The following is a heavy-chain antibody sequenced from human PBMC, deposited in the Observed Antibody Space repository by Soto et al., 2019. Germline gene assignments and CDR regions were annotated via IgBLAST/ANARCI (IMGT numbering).Heavy chain of an antibody. D-gene: IGHD2-21*02. CDR2: IIPLFGTA. Sequence: QVYLVQSGAEVKKPGSSVKISCKASGGIFSSNTINWVRQAAGQGLEWMGGIIPLFGTANYAEKFQGRVTITAVKSTKTEYIELTSLRSEDTAVYYCASKAACGGDCYAFDSWGQGTLVTVSS. CDR1: GGIFSSNT. CDR3: ASKAACGGDCYAFDS. J-gene: IGHJ4*02. V-gene: IGHV1-69*06.